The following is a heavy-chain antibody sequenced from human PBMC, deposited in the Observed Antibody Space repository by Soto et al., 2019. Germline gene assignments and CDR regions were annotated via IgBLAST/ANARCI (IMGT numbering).Heavy chain of an antibody. D-gene: IGHD2-2*02. V-gene: IGHV1-3*01. CDR1: GYTFTSYA. CDR3: ARRVEYCSSTSCYMPFDY. J-gene: IGHJ4*02. Sequence: QVQLVQSRAEVKKPGASVKVSCKAYGYTFTSYAMHWVRQAPGQRLEWMGWINAGNGNTKYSQKFQGRVTITRDTSAITAYMELSSLRSEDTAVYYCARRVEYCSSTSCYMPFDYWGQGTLVTVSS. CDR2: INAGNGNT.